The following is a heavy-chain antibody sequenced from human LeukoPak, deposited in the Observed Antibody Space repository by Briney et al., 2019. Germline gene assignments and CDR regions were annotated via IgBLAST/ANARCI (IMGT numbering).Heavy chain of an antibody. CDR3: ARETSTLYFDILTGELDY. J-gene: IGHJ4*02. CDR1: GYTFTNYY. D-gene: IGHD3-9*01. Sequence: GASVKVSCKASGYTFTNYYMHWVRQAPGQGLEWMGIINPSGGSTRYAQKFQGRVTMTRDTSTSTVYMELSSLRSEDTAVYFCARETSTLYFDILTGELDYWGQGSLVTASS. V-gene: IGHV1-46*01. CDR2: INPSGGST.